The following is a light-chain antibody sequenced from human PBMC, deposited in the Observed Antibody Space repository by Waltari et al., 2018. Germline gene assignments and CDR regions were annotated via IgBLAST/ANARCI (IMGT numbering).Light chain of an antibody. V-gene: IGLV2-23*01. CDR2: EGS. CDR1: SSYVVSYNL. Sequence: QSALTQPPSVLGSSAPATTISCTASSSYVVSYNLVSWYQQHPGKAPKLMIYEGSKRPSGVSNRISGSKSGNTASLTISGLQAEDEADYYCCSYAGSSTWVFGGGTKLTVL. J-gene: IGLJ3*02. CDR3: CSYAGSSTWV.